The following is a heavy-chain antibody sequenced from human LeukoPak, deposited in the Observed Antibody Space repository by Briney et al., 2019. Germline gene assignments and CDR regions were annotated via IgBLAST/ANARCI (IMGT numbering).Heavy chain of an antibody. CDR3: ARTNSSSWYRIYYFDY. V-gene: IGHV4-39*07. CDR1: GGSISSSSYS. J-gene: IGHJ4*02. Sequence: SETLSLTCSVSGGSISSSSYSWGWIRQPPGKGLEWIGSMYYSGSTYYNPSLKSRVTISVDKSKNQFSLKLSSVTAADTAVYYCARTNSSSWYRIYYFDYWGQGTLVTVSS. CDR2: MYYSGST. D-gene: IGHD6-13*01.